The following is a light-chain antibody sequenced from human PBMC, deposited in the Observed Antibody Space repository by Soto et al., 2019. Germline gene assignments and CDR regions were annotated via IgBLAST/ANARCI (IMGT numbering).Light chain of an antibody. V-gene: IGKV1-5*03. CDR3: QQYSTYPWT. J-gene: IGKJ1*01. CDR2: KAS. CDR1: QTISSW. Sequence: DIQVTQSHSTLYGSVEGRDTITRRASQTISSWLAWYQQKPGKAPKLLIYKASTLKSGVPSRFSGSGSGTEFTLTFSSLQPDDFATYYCQQYSTYPWTFGQGTKVDIK.